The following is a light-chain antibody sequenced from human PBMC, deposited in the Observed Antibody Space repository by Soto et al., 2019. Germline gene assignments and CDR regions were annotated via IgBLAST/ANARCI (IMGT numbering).Light chain of an antibody. CDR3: QQYGSSPWT. CDR2: GAS. J-gene: IGKJ1*01. Sequence: EIVLTQSPGTLSLSPGERATLSCRASQSVSSSYLAWYQQKPGQAPRPLISGASSRAIGIPARFSGSGSGTDFTRTISRLEPEDFAVYYCQQYGSSPWTFGQGTKVDSK. V-gene: IGKV3-20*01. CDR1: QSVSSSY.